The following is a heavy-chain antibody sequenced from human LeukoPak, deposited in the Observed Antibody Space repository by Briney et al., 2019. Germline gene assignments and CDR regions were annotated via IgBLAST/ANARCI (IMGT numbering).Heavy chain of an antibody. D-gene: IGHD5-24*01. CDR2: INHSGST. CDR3: ARGSTLYNYYPLFAY. CDR1: GGSFSGYY. Sequence: PSETLSLTCAVYGGSFSGYYWSWIRQPPGKGLEWIGEINHSGSTNYNPSLKSRVTISVDTSKNQFSLKLSSVTAADTAVYYCARGSTLYNYYPLFAYWGQGTLVTVSS. V-gene: IGHV4-34*01. J-gene: IGHJ4*02.